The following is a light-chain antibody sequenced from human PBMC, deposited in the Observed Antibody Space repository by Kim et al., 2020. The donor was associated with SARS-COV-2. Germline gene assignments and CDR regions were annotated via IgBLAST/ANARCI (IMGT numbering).Light chain of an antibody. Sequence: EIVMTQSPATLSVSPGERATLSCRASQSINSNLAWYQQKPGQAPRLLIYGASTRATGVPARVSGSGSGTEFTLTITSLQPEDSAVYYCQQYNKWPLTFGGGTKVDIK. V-gene: IGKV3-15*01. CDR1: QSINSN. CDR2: GAS. J-gene: IGKJ4*01. CDR3: QQYNKWPLT.